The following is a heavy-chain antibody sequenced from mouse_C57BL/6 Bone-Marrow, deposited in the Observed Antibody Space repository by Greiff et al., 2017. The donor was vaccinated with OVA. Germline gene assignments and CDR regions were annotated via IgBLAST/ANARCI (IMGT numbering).Heavy chain of an antibody. J-gene: IGHJ2*01. CDR1: GYTFTSYG. CDR2: IYPRSGNT. D-gene: IGHD2-3*01. CDR3: ARSIAGYLDY. V-gene: IGHV1-81*01. Sequence: VMLVESGAELARPGASVKLSCKASGYTFTSYGISWVKQRTGQGLEWIGEIYPRSGNTYYNEKFKGKATLTADKSSSTAYMELRSLTSEDSAVYFCARSIAGYLDYWGQGTTLTVSS.